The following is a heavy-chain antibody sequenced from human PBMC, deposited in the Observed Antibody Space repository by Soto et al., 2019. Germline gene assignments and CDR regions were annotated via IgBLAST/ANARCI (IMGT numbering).Heavy chain of an antibody. CDR3: AKDTGDCRGISCNPGNNWFDP. D-gene: IGHD2-2*01. V-gene: IGHV3-30*18. J-gene: IGHJ5*02. CDR1: GFTFSNYG. Sequence: QAQLVESGGDVVQPGRSLRLSCAASGFTFSNYGWHWVRQAPGKGLEWVAIISYDGSKKYYADSVKGRFTISRDNSKNTLYLQMSSLRAEDTAVYYCAKDTGDCRGISCNPGNNWFDPWGQGTLVTVSS. CDR2: ISYDGSKK.